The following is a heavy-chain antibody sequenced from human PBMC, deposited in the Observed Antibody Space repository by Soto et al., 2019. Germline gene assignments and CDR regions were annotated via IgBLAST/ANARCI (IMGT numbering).Heavy chain of an antibody. D-gene: IGHD3-10*01. J-gene: IGHJ6*02. CDR1: GFTFSSYS. V-gene: IGHV3-48*02. Sequence: GGSLSLSCAASGFTFSSYSMNWVRQAPGKGLEWVSYISSSSSTIYYADSVKGRFTISRDNAKNSLYLQMNSLRDEDTAVYYCAREPPLWFGELSPYYYGMDVWGQGTTVTVSS. CDR2: ISSSSSTI. CDR3: AREPPLWFGELSPYYYGMDV.